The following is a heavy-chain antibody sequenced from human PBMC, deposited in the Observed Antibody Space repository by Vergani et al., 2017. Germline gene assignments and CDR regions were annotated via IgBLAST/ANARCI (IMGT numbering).Heavy chain of an antibody. CDR3: ARTYYDFWSGFSVNYYYYMDV. J-gene: IGHJ6*03. V-gene: IGHV1-18*01. CDR2: ISAYNGNT. Sequence: QVQLVQSGAEVKKPGASVKVSCKASGYTFTSYGISWVRQAPGQGLEWMGWISAYNGNTNYAQKLQGRVTMTTDTSTSTAYMELRSLRSDDTAVYYCARTYYDFWSGFSVNYYYYMDVWGKGTMVTVSS. D-gene: IGHD3-3*01. CDR1: GYTFTSYG.